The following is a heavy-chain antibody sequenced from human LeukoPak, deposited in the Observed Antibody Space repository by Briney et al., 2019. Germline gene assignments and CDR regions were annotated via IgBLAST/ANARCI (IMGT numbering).Heavy chain of an antibody. CDR2: INAGNGNT. D-gene: IGHD3-10*01. V-gene: IGHV1-3*01. CDR3: ARGPQLLWFGELPGPLDY. Sequence: ASVKVSCKASGYTFTSYAMHWVRQAPGQRLEWMGWINAGNGNTKYSQKFQGRVTITRDTSASTAYMELSSLRSEDTAVDYCARGPQLLWFGELPGPLDYWGQGTLVTVSS. J-gene: IGHJ4*02. CDR1: GYTFTSYA.